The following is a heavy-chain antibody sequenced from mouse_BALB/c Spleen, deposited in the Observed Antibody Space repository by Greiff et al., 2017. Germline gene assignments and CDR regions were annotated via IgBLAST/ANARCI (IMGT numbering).Heavy chain of an antibody. CDR1: GYTFTDYE. CDR2: IDPETGGT. CDR3: TRCNYFDY. J-gene: IGHJ2*01. Sequence: VQLQQSGAELVRPGASVTLSCKASGYTFTDYEMHWVKQTPVHGLEWIGAIDPETGGTAYNQKFKGKATLTADKSSSTAYMELRSLTSEDSAVYYCTRCNYFDYWGQGTTLTVSS. V-gene: IGHV1-15*01.